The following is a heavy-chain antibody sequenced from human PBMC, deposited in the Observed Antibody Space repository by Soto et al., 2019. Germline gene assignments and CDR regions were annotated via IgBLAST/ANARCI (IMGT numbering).Heavy chain of an antibody. D-gene: IGHD3-10*01. CDR1: GFTFSSYG. J-gene: IGHJ6*03. CDR3: AKDYDRYYGSGSYYYYYYYMDV. V-gene: IGHV3-30*18. Sequence: QVQLVESGGGVVQPGRSLRLSCAASGFTFSSYGMHWVRQAPGKGLEWVAVISYDGSNKYYADSVKGRFTISRDNSKNTLYLQMNSLRAEDTAVYYCAKDYDRYYGSGSYYYYYYYMDVWGKGTTVTVSS. CDR2: ISYDGSNK.